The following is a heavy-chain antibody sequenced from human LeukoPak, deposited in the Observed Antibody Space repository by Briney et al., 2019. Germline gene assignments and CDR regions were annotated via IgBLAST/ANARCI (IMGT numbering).Heavy chain of an antibody. Sequence: SETLSLTCIVSGASISSSNYYWSWIRRPAGKGLEWIGRIYTSGSTNYNPSLKSRVTMSVDTSKNQFSLKLSSVTAADTAVYYCARGLRGDLFDYWGQGTLVTVPS. CDR1: GASISSSNYY. CDR3: ARGLRGDLFDY. CDR2: IYTSGST. V-gene: IGHV4-61*02. J-gene: IGHJ4*02. D-gene: IGHD4-17*01.